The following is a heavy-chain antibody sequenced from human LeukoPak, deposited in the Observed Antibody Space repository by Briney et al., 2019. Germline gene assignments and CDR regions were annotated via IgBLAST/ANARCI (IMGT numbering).Heavy chain of an antibody. D-gene: IGHD6-19*01. CDR3: ARLSIAVAVLFDY. J-gene: IGHJ4*02. CDR2: IYYSGST. Sequence: SETLSPTCTVSGGSISNSSYYLGWIRQPPREGLEWIWSIYYSGSTYYNPSLKSRVTISVDTSKNQFSLKLSSVTAADTAVYYCARLSIAVAVLFDYWGQGTLVTVSS. V-gene: IGHV4-39*01. CDR1: GGSISNSSYY.